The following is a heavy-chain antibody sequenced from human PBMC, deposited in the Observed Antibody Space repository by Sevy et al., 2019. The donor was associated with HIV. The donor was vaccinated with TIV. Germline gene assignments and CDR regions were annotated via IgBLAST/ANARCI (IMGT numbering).Heavy chain of an antibody. CDR3: ARLKYYDSSGYRSAPYYFDY. J-gene: IGHJ4*02. CDR1: GGSISSSSYY. CDR2: IYYSGST. Sequence: SDTLSLTCTVSGGSISSSSYYWGWIRQPPGKGLEWIGSIYYSGSTYYNPSLKSRVTISVDTSKNQCSLKLSSVTAADTAVYYCARLKYYDSSGYRSAPYYFDYWGQGTLVTVSS. V-gene: IGHV4-39*01. D-gene: IGHD3-22*01.